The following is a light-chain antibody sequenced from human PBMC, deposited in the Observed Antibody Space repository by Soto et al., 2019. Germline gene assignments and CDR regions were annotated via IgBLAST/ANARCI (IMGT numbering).Light chain of an antibody. CDR3: QQYGFEPLT. CDR2: GSS. Sequence: ETVLTQSPATLSLSPVESATLSCRASQSVSAYLAWYQQKPGQAPRLLIFGSSSTATGIPDRFSASGSGTDFTLTISRLEPEDSAVYYCQQYGFEPLTFGGGTKVDIK. V-gene: IGKV3-20*01. CDR1: QSVSAY. J-gene: IGKJ4*01.